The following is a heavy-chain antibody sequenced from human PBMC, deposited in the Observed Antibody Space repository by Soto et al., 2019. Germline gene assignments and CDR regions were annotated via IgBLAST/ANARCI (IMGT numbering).Heavy chain of an antibody. CDR3: TTGLMIVSHFDH. Sequence: GSLRLSCAASGFTFSSYWMSWVRQAPGKGLEWVANIKQDGSEKYYVDSVKGRFTISRDNAKNSLYLQMNSLKTEDTAVYYCTTGLMIVSHFDHWGQGALVTVSS. J-gene: IGHJ4*02. V-gene: IGHV3-7*03. CDR1: GFTFSSYW. D-gene: IGHD2-21*01. CDR2: IKQDGSEK.